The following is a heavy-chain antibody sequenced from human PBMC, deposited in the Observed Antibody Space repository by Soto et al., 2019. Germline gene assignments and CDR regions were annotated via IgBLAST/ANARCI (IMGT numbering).Heavy chain of an antibody. Sequence: GSLRLSCAASGFTFSSYAISWVRQAPGKGLEWVSAISGSGGSTYYADSVKGRFTISRDNSKNTLYLQMNSLRAEDTAVYYCAKSLTGYCSGGSCYMNWFDPWGQGTLVTVSS. CDR2: ISGSGGST. V-gene: IGHV3-23*01. J-gene: IGHJ5*02. CDR3: AKSLTGYCSGGSCYMNWFDP. CDR1: GFTFSSYA. D-gene: IGHD2-15*01.